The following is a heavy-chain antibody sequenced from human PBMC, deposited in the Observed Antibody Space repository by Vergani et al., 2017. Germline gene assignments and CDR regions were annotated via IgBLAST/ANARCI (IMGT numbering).Heavy chain of an antibody. CDR2: IYYSGGT. J-gene: IGHJ4*02. CDR3: ARGPTGGGYRDY. D-gene: IGHD1-1*01. Sequence: QLQLQESGPGLVKPSETLSLTCTVSGGSISSSSYYWGWIRQPPGKGLEWIGSIYYSGGTYYNPSLKSRVTISVDTSKNQFSLKLSSVPAADTAVYYWARGPTGGGYRDYWGQGTLVTVSS. V-gene: IGHV4-39*07. CDR1: GGSISSSSYY.